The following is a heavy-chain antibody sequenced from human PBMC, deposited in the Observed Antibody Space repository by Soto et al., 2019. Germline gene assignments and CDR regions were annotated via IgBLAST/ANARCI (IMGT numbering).Heavy chain of an antibody. CDR2: IYWDDDK. V-gene: IGHV2-5*02. Sequence: QITLKESGPPLVKPTQTLTLTCTFSGFSLSTSGVGVGWIRQPPGKALEWLALIYWDDDKRYSPSLKSRLTITKDTSKNQVVLTMTNMDPVDTATYYCAHAITMVRGVITYNWFDPWGQGTLVTVSS. CDR1: GFSLSTSGVG. J-gene: IGHJ5*02. D-gene: IGHD3-10*01. CDR3: AHAITMVRGVITYNWFDP.